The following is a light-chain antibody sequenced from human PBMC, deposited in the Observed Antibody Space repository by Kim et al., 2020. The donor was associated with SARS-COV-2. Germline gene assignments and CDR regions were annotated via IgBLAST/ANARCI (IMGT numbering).Light chain of an antibody. J-gene: IGKJ3*01. CDR3: QQLR. Sequence: EIVLTQSPATLSLSPGERATLSCRASQSVSSYLAWYQQKPGQAPRLLIYDASNRATGIPARFSGSGSGTDFTLTISSLEPEDFAVYYCQQLRFGPGTKVDIK. CDR1: QSVSSY. V-gene: IGKV3-11*01. CDR2: DAS.